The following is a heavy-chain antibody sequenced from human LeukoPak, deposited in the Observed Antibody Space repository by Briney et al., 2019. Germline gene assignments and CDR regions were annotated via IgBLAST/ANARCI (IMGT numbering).Heavy chain of an antibody. J-gene: IGHJ4*02. CDR1: GFIFGDYA. D-gene: IGHD6-13*01. CDR2: IRSESYGGTT. V-gene: IGHV3-49*04. CDR3: TRASHSSSWYPPLEY. Sequence: GGSLRLSCTASGFIFGDYAMSWVRQAPGKGLEWVGFIRSESYGGTTEYAVSVKGRFTISRDDSKSIAYLQMNSLKPEDTAVYYCTRASHSSSWYPPLEYWGQGTLVTVSS.